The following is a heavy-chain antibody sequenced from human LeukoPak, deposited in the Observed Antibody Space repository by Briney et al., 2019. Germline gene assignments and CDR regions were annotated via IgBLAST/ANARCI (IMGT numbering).Heavy chain of an antibody. CDR1: GGSISSGSYY. Sequence: SGTLSLTCTVSGGSISSGSYYWSWIRQPAGKGLEWIGRIYTSGSTNYNPSLKSRVTISVDTPKNQFSLKLSSVTAADTAVYYCARSSGYYLYYFDYWGQGTLVTVSS. CDR2: IYTSGST. CDR3: ARSSGYYLYYFDY. J-gene: IGHJ4*02. D-gene: IGHD3-22*01. V-gene: IGHV4-61*02.